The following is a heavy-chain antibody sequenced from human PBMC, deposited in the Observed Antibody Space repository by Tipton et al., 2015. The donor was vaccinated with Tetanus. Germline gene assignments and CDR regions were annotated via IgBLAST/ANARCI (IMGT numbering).Heavy chain of an antibody. V-gene: IGHV4-31*11. Sequence: TLSLTCGVSDGPVSSGGFYWGWVRQVTGKGLEWIGCISYTGTTHYNPSLKSRVTISLDRSKNQFSLKLTSVTAADTAVYYCATVGLVTASVKYWGQGTLVTVSS. CDR2: ISYTGTT. CDR1: DGPVSSGGFY. J-gene: IGHJ4*01. D-gene: IGHD2-21*02. CDR3: ATVGLVTASVKY.